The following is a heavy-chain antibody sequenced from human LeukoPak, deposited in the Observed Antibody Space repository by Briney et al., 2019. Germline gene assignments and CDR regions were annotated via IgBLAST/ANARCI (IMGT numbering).Heavy chain of an antibody. CDR3: ARDPWNWKAGFDY. CDR2: ISSSSSYI. D-gene: IGHD1-1*01. V-gene: IGHV3-21*01. J-gene: IGHJ4*02. Sequence: GGSLRLSCAASGFTFSSYSMNWVRQAPGKGLEWVSSISSSSSYIYYADSVKGRFTISRDNAKNSLYLQMNSLRAEDTAVYYCARDPWNWKAGFDYWGQGIPVTVSS. CDR1: GFTFSSYS.